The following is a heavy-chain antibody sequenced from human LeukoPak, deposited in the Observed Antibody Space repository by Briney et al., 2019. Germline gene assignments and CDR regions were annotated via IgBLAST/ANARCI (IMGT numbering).Heavy chain of an antibody. CDR2: ISSSNTI. J-gene: IGHJ4*02. Sequence: TSETLSLTCTVSGGSISSSTYYWGWIRQAPGKGLEWVSYISSSNTIYYADSVKGRFTISRDNAKNSLYLQMTSLRAEDTAVYYCARRFDYWGQGILVTVSS. V-gene: IGHV3-69-1*01. CDR1: GGSISSSTYY. CDR3: ARRFDY.